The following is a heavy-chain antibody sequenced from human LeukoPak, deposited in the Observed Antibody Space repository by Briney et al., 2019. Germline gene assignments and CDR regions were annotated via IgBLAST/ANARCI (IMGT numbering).Heavy chain of an antibody. CDR1: GYTFTGYY. J-gene: IGHJ4*02. CDR3: ARVGVHFDWLSHFDY. CDR2: INPNSGGT. Sequence: VASVKVSCKASGYTFTGYYMHWVRQAPGQGLEWMGWINPNSGGTNYAQKFQGRVTMTRDTSISTAYMELSRLRSDDTAVYYCARVGVHFDWLSHFDYWGQGTLVTVSS. V-gene: IGHV1-2*02. D-gene: IGHD3-9*01.